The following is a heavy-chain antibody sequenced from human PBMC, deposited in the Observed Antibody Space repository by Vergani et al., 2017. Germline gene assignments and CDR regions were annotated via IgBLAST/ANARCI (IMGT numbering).Heavy chain of an antibody. D-gene: IGHD3-22*01. J-gene: IGHJ4*02. Sequence: QVQLQESGPGLVKPSETLSLTCTVSGGSISSYYWSWIRQPPGKGLEWIGYIYYSGSTNYNPSLKIRITISVDTSKNQFSLKLSSVTAADTAVYYCATYDSSGYYGTFDYWGQGTLVTVSS. CDR1: GGSISSYY. CDR3: ATYDSSGYYGTFDY. CDR2: IYYSGST. V-gene: IGHV4-59*01.